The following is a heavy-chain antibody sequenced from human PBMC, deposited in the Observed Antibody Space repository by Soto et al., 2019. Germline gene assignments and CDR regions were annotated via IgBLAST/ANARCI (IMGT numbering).Heavy chain of an antibody. D-gene: IGHD5-12*01. CDR1: GYTFTSYG. CDR3: ARDYISGDIVAAIDF. Sequence: ASVKVSFKASGYTFTSYGISWVRQAPGQGLEWMGWISAYNGNTNYAQKLQGRVTMTTDTSTSTAYMELRSLRSDDTAVFFCARDYISGDIVAAIDFRGRGTLVPVSS. J-gene: IGHJ4*02. V-gene: IGHV1-18*01. CDR2: ISAYNGNT.